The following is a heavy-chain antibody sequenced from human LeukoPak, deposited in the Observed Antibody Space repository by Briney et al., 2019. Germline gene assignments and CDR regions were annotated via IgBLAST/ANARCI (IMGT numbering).Heavy chain of an antibody. Sequence: SETLSLTCTVSGGSISSSSYYWGWIRQPPGKGLEWIGSIYYSGSTYYNPSLKSRVTISVDTSKNQFSLKLSSVTAADTAVYYCARAEGKWELLRNYYYYMDVWGKGTTVTVSS. D-gene: IGHD1-26*01. CDR1: GGSISSSSYY. CDR3: ARAEGKWELLRNYYYYMDV. J-gene: IGHJ6*03. CDR2: IYYSGST. V-gene: IGHV4-39*07.